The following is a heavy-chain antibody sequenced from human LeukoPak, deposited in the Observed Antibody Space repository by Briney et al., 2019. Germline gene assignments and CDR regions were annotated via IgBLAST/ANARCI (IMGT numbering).Heavy chain of an antibody. Sequence: SETLSLTCTVSGGSISSSSYYWGWIRQPPGKGLEWIGSIYYSGSTYHNPSLKSRVTISVDTSKNQFSLKLSSVTAADTAVYYCARLAVAGTLPFDYWGQGTLVTVSS. J-gene: IGHJ4*02. CDR3: ARLAVAGTLPFDY. CDR1: GGSISSSSYY. CDR2: IYYSGST. V-gene: IGHV4-39*01. D-gene: IGHD6-19*01.